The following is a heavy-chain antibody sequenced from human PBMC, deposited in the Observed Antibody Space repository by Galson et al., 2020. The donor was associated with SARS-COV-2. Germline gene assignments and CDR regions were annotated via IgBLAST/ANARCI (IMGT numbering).Heavy chain of an antibody. J-gene: IGHJ4*02. CDR2: IIHIFAAA. CDR1: GGSFNSYD. Sequence: SVKVSCKASGGSFNSYDINWVRQAPGQGLEWMGGIIHIFAAAKYAQKFQSRVTITADESATTVYMELTSLRSEDTAVYFCARGEVQTLDYWGQGTLVTVSS. V-gene: IGHV1-69*13. CDR3: ARGEVQTLDY.